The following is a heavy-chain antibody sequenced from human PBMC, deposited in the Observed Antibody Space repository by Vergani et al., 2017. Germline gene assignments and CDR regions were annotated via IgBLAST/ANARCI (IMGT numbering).Heavy chain of an antibody. CDR3: ARDTPSRYSSSQIDY. J-gene: IGHJ4*02. V-gene: IGHV1-2*04. Sequence: QVQLVQSGAEVKKPGASVKVSCKASGYTFTGYYMHWVRQAPGQGLEWMGWINPNSGGTNYAQKFQGWVTMTRDTSISTAYMELRSLRSDDTAVYYCARDTPSRYSSSQIDYWGQGTLVTVSS. CDR1: GYTFTGYY. D-gene: IGHD6-13*01. CDR2: INPNSGGT.